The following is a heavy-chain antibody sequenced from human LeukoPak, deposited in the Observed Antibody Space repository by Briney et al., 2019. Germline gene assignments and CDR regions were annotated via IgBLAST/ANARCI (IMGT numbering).Heavy chain of an antibody. J-gene: IGHJ6*04. Sequence: GGSLRLSCAASGFNFSSYWMHWVRQAPGKGLVWVSRINSDGSTTSYADSVKGRFIISRDYSKPTLYLQMNSLRREETAVYYCARDGVTRRYNTYYYMDVWGRGTTVTISS. CDR3: ARDGVTRRYNTYYYMDV. D-gene: IGHD3-10*01. V-gene: IGHV3-74*01. CDR1: GFNFSSYW. CDR2: INSDGSTT.